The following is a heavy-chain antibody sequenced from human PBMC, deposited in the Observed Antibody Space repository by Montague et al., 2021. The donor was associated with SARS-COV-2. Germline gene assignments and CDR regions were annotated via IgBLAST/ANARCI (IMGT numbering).Heavy chain of an antibody. CDR1: GFTFSSYG. D-gene: IGHD3-16*01. CDR2: IWYDGSNK. V-gene: IGHV3-33*01. J-gene: IGHJ4*02. Sequence: SLRLSCAASGFTFSSYGMHWVRQAPGKGLEWVAVIWYDGSNKYYADSVKGRFTISRDNSKNTLYLQMNSLRAEDTAVYYSARDLFWGTDSGTQQRRDYWGQGTLVTVSS. CDR3: ARDLFWGTDSGTQQRRDY.